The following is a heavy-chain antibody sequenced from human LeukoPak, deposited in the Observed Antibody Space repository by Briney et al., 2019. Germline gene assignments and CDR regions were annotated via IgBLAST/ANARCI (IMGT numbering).Heavy chain of an antibody. CDR2: ISYDGSNK. D-gene: IGHD3-22*01. V-gene: IGHV3-30*04. J-gene: IGHJ4*02. CDR1: GFTFSSYA. CDR3: AKDQGGYYDSGGYSHY. Sequence: PGGSLRLSCAASGFTFSSYAMHWVRQAPGKGLEWVAVISYDGSNKYYADSVKGRFTISRDNSKNTLYLQMNSLRAEDTAVYYCAKDQGGYYDSGGYSHYWGQGTLVTVSS.